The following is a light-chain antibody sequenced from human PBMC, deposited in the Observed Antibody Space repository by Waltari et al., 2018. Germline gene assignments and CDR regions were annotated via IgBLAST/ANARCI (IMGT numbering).Light chain of an antibody. CDR3: QQYNNSSRFT. CDR1: QSVSSN. J-gene: IGKJ3*01. Sequence: IMMTPSPATLSVSPGERATLSRSASQSVSSNLAWYQQKLGQAPRILIHGASSRATRISARFSGCVSVTEFTFTISSLQSDDLAVYYCQQYNNSSRFTFGPGTKVAIK. V-gene: IGKV3-15*01. CDR2: GAS.